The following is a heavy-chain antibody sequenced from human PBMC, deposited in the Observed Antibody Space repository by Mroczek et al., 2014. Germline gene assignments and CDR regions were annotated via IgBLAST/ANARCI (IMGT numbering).Heavy chain of an antibody. D-gene: IGHD1-26*01. V-gene: IGHV4-61*02. J-gene: IGHJ5*02. CDR2: IYTSGST. CDR3: ARAIGATGWFDP. Sequence: QVQLQESGPGLVKPSQTLSLTCTVSGGSISSGSYYWSWIRQPAGKGLEWIGRIYTSGSTNYNPSLKSRVTMSVDTSKNQFSLKLSSVTAADTAVYYCARAIGATGWFDPWGQGTLVTVSS. CDR1: GGSISSGSYY.